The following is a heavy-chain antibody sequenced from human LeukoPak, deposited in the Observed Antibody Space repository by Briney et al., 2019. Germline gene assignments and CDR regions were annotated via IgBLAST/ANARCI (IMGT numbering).Heavy chain of an antibody. Sequence: ASVKVSCKASGYTFTGYYMHWVRQAPGQGLEWMGWINPNSGGTNYAQKFQGRVTMTRDTSTNTAYMDLSRLRDDDTAVYFCARDLSGYDHVWGTYRYEAFDIWGQGTLVTVSS. V-gene: IGHV1-2*02. J-gene: IGHJ3*02. CDR2: INPNSGGT. CDR3: ARDLSGYDHVWGTYRYEAFDI. CDR1: GYTFTGYY. D-gene: IGHD3-16*02.